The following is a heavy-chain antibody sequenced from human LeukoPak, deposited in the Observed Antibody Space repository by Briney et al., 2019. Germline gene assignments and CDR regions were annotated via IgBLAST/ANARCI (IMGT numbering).Heavy chain of an antibody. CDR1: GFTLSSYT. J-gene: IGHJ4*02. Sequence: GGSLRLSCVASGFTLSSYTINWVRRAPGKGLEWVSVISRRGDTKYYADSVKGRFTISRDNSKNTVFLQMNSLRAEDTAVYYCASFGCSSTSCYTVGDYWGQGTLVTVSS. CDR3: ASFGCSSTSCYTVGDY. V-gene: IGHV3-23*01. D-gene: IGHD2-2*02. CDR2: ISRRGDTK.